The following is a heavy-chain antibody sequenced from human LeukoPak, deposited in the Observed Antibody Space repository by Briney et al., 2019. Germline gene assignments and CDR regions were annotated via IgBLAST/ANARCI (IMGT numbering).Heavy chain of an antibody. CDR3: AKPASVHTPMVPCDY. V-gene: IGHV3-30*18. D-gene: IGHD5-18*01. Sequence: GGSLRLSCAVSGFTFNSFGMHWVRQTPGKGLEWVAVISNVGRNQYYAHSVKGRFTISRDNFKHTLYLQMASLRAEDTAVYYCAKPASVHTPMVPCDYWGQGTLVTASS. CDR1: GFTFNSFG. CDR2: ISNVGRNQ. J-gene: IGHJ4*02.